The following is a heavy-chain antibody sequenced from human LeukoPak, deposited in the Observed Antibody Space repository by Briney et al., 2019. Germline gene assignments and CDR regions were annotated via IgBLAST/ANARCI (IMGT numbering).Heavy chain of an antibody. CDR3: ARRDPIVSMIVGERAFDI. D-gene: IGHD3-22*01. J-gene: IGHJ3*02. CDR2: IYYSGST. Sequence: PSETLSLTCTVSGGSISSYYWSWIRQPPGKGLEWIGYIYYSGSTNYNPSLKSRVTISVDTSKNQFSLKLSSVTAADTAVYYCARRDPIVSMIVGERAFDIWGQGTMVSVSS. CDR1: GGSISSYY. V-gene: IGHV4-59*08.